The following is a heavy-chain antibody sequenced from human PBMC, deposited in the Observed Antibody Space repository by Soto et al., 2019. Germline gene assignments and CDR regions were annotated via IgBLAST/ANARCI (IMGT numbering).Heavy chain of an antibody. CDR3: ARCYRFEELRHYYFGMDV. Sequence: ASVKVSCKASGYTFTGYYMHWVRQAPGQGLEWMGWLNPNSGGTNYAQKFPGRVTMTRDTSISTAYMELSRLRSDDTAVYYCARCYRFEELRHYYFGMDVRGQGTKVTVSS. V-gene: IGHV1-2*02. D-gene: IGHD3-10*01. J-gene: IGHJ6*02. CDR1: GYTFTGYY. CDR2: LNPNSGGT.